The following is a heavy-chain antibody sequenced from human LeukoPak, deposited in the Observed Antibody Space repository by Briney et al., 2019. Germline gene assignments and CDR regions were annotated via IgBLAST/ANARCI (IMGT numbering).Heavy chain of an antibody. CDR1: GGTFSGYY. J-gene: IGHJ4*02. CDR3: ARGLLDSY. Sequence: SETLSLTCAVYGGTFSGYYWTWIRQPPGKGLEWIGEINHSGNTNYNPSLMSRVTISVDTSKNQFSLNLSSVTAADTAVYYCARGLLDSYWGQGTLVTVSS. D-gene: IGHD3-16*01. V-gene: IGHV4-34*01. CDR2: INHSGNT.